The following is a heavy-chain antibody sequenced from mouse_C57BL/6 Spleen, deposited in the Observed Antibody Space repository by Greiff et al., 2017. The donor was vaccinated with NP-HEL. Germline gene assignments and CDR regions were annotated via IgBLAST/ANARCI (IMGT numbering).Heavy chain of an antibody. CDR2: IYPGDGDT. V-gene: IGHV1-82*01. CDR3: ALMVTTRGRYFDY. Sequence: VKLQESGPELVKPGASVKISCKASGYAFSSSWMNWVKQRPGKGLEWIGRIYPGDGDTNYNGKFKGKATLTADKSSSTAYMQLSSLTSEDSAVYFCALMVTTRGRYFDYWGQGTTLTVSS. CDR1: GYAFSSSW. D-gene: IGHD2-2*01. J-gene: IGHJ2*01.